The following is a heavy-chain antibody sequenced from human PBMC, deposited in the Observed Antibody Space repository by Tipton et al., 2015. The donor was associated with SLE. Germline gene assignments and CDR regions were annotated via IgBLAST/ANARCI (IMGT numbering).Heavy chain of an antibody. CDR3: ARSPGTARAEYFHH. V-gene: IGHV4-4*09. CDR1: GGSISGFY. CDR2: IHNSANT. D-gene: IGHD1-14*01. Sequence: LRLSCTVSGGSISGFYCSWIRQSPGKGLEWIGYIHNSANTKYNPSLGSRVAISVDTSKNQFSLKLNSVTAADTAVYYCARSPGTARAEYFHHWGQGTLVTVSS. J-gene: IGHJ1*01.